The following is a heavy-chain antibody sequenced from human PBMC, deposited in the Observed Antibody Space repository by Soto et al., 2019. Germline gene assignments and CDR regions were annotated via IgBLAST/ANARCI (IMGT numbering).Heavy chain of an antibody. CDR1: GYTFTSYG. CDR3: ARDLAVGLVDY. D-gene: IGHD6-19*01. Sequence: QVQLVQSGAEVKKPGASVKVSCKASGYTFTSYGISWVRQAPGQGLEWMGWISAYNGNTKYAQKLQGRVTMTTDTPTSTAYMEVRSLRSDDTAVDYCARDLAVGLVDYWGQGTLVTVSS. V-gene: IGHV1-18*01. CDR2: ISAYNGNT. J-gene: IGHJ4*02.